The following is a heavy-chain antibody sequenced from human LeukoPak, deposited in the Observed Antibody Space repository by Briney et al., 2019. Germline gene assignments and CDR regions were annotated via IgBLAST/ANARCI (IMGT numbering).Heavy chain of an antibody. D-gene: IGHD1/OR15-1a*01. J-gene: IGHJ6*03. V-gene: IGHV3-11*01. CDR2: IGSSGSTI. CDR3: AKIYENNPYSNSYRDV. CDR1: GFTFSDYY. Sequence: PGGSLRLSCAASGFTFSDYYMSWIRQAPGKGLEWVSYIGSSGSTIYYADSVKGRFTISRDNAKNSLYLQMNSLRAEDTAVYYWAKIYENNPYSNSYRDVGGKGTRVTISS.